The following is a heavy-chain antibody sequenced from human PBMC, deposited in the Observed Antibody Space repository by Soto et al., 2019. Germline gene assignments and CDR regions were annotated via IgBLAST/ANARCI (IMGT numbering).Heavy chain of an antibody. V-gene: IGHV4-39*01. D-gene: IGHD1-26*01. CDR1: GGSISSSSYY. J-gene: IGHJ4*02. CDR3: ARPSGSYLYYFDY. Sequence: SETLSLTCTVSGGSISSSSYYWGWIRQPPGKGLEWIGSIYYSGSTYYNPSRKSRVTISVDTSKNQFSLKLSSVTAADTAVYYCARPSGSYLYYFDYWGQGTLVTVSS. CDR2: IYYSGST.